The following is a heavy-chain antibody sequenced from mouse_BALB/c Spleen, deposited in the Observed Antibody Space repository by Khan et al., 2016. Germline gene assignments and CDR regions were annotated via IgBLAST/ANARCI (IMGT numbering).Heavy chain of an antibody. CDR2: IGYSGST. Sequence: EVQLVESGPGLVKPSQSLSLSCTVTGYSITSDYAWNWIRQFPGNKLEWMGYIGYSGSTSYNPSLKSRISITRDSSKNQFFLQLNSVPTEDTAAYYCALLRLAYWGQGTLVTVSA. CDR1: GYSITSDYA. J-gene: IGHJ3*01. D-gene: IGHD1-2*01. V-gene: IGHV3-2*02. CDR3: ALLRLAY.